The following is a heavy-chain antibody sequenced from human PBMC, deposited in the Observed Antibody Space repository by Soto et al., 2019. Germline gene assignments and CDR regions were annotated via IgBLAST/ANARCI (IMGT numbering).Heavy chain of an antibody. J-gene: IGHJ3*02. CDR1: GESISSNSAA. D-gene: IGHD6-13*01. CDR2: TYYRSKWYN. CDR3: ARDTQVAPYNSSWLEVRDAFDI. Sequence: QTRSVTCAISGESISSNSAAWNWIRQSPSRGLEWLGRTYYRSKWYNDYAVSVKSRITINPDTSKNQFSLQLNSVTPEDTAVYYCARDTQVAPYNSSWLEVRDAFDIWGQGTMVTVSS. V-gene: IGHV6-1*01.